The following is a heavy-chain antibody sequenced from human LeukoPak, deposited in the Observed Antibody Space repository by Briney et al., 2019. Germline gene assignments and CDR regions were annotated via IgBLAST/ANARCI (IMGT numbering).Heavy chain of an antibody. CDR2: IWYDGSNK. D-gene: IGHD1-26*01. CDR1: GFTFSSYG. Sequence: RSPRLSCAASGFTFSSYGMHWVRQAPGKGLEWVAVIWYDGSNKFYADSVKGRFTISRDNSKNTLYLQMNSLRAEDTAVYYCARETTTLDYWGQGTLVTVSS. CDR3: ARETTTLDY. V-gene: IGHV3-33*01. J-gene: IGHJ4*02.